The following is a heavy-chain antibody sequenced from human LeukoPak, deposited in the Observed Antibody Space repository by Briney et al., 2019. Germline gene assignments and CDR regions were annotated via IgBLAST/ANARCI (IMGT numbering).Heavy chain of an antibody. CDR3: ARRARGIAVAGAKYYFDY. D-gene: IGHD6-19*01. V-gene: IGHV4-30-4*02. J-gene: IGHJ4*02. CDR1: GGSISSGDYY. Sequence: PSETLSLTCTVSGGSISSGDYYWSWIRQPPGKGLEWIGYIYYSGSTYYNPSLKSRLTISGDTSKNQFSLKLSSVTAADTAVYYCARRARGIAVAGAKYYFDYWGQGTLVTVSS. CDR2: IYYSGST.